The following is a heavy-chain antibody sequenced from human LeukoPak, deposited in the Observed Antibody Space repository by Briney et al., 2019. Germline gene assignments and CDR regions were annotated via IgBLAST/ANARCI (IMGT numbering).Heavy chain of an antibody. CDR2: ISGNGGTT. Sequence: GGSLRLSCAASGFTFSSYAMSWVRQAPGKGLEYVSAISGNGGTTYYANSVKGRFTISRDNSKNTLYLQMGSLRAEDMAMYYCARGCSSTSCYEAPYFFDYWGQGTLVTVSS. D-gene: IGHD2-2*01. J-gene: IGHJ4*02. V-gene: IGHV3-64*01. CDR3: ARGCSSTSCYEAPYFFDY. CDR1: GFTFSSYA.